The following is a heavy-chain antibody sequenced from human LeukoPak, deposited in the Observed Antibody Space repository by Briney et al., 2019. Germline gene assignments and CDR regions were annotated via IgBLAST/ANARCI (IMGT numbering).Heavy chain of an antibody. V-gene: IGHV1-69*06. CDR3: ARINSSGYHYYYMDV. D-gene: IGHD3-22*01. CDR1: GGTFRSYA. Sequence: GASVKVSCKASGGTFRSYAISWVRQASGQGLEWMGGIIPIFGTANYAQKFQGRVTITADKSTSTAYMELSSLRSEDTAVYYCARINSSGYHYYYMDVWGKGTTVTVSS. CDR2: IIPIFGTA. J-gene: IGHJ6*03.